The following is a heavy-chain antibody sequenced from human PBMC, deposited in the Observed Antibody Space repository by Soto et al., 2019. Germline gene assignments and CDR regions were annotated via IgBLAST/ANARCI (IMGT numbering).Heavy chain of an antibody. D-gene: IGHD3-10*01. CDR1: GGSISSGGYS. V-gene: IGHV4-30-2*02. J-gene: IGHJ4*02. CDR2: IYHSGST. Sequence: SETLSLTCAVSGGSISSGGYSWSWIRQPPGKGLEWIGYIYHSGSTYYNPSLESRVTISVDTSKNQFSLKLSSVTAADTAVYYCARCSMVRGVIDYWGQGTLVIVSS. CDR3: ARCSMVRGVIDY.